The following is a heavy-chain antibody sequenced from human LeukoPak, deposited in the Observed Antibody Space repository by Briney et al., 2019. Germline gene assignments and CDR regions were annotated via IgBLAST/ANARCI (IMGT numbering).Heavy chain of an antibody. V-gene: IGHV4-34*01. CDR3: ARGLRCTNGVCYHPGNDY. CDR2: INHSGGT. Sequence: SETLSLTCAVYGGSFSGYYWSWIRQPPGRGLEWIGEINHSGGTNYNPSLKSRVTISVDTSKNQFSLKLSSVTAADTAVYYCARGLRCTNGVCYHPGNDYWGQGTLVTVSS. CDR1: GGSFSGYY. D-gene: IGHD2-8*01. J-gene: IGHJ4*02.